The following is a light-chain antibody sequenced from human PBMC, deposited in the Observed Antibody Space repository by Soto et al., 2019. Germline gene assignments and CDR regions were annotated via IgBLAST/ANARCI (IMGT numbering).Light chain of an antibody. J-gene: IGLJ3*02. CDR2: DDN. Sequence: SYELTQPPSVSVAPGQTARITCGGNNIGSKSVHWYQQKPGQAPVLVVYDDNDRPSGIPERFSGSDSGNTATLTISRVEAGDEADYYCQVWHSGVYWVFGGGTKLTVL. V-gene: IGLV3-21*02. CDR1: NIGSKS. CDR3: QVWHSGVYWV.